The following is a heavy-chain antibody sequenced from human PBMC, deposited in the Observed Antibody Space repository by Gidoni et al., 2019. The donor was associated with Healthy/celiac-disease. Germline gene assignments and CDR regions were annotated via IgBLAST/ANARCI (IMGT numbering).Heavy chain of an antibody. CDR2: IYSGGST. D-gene: IGHD4-17*01. CDR3: ARAEGDYGDYGPYWYFDL. CDR1: GFTVSSNY. Sequence: EVQLVESGGGLVQPGGSLRLSCAASGFTVSSNYMGWVRQAPGKGLEWVSVIYSGGSTYYADSVKGRFTISRDNSKNTLYLQMNSLRAEDTAVYYCARAEGDYGDYGPYWYFDLWGRGTLVTVSS. V-gene: IGHV3-66*01. J-gene: IGHJ2*01.